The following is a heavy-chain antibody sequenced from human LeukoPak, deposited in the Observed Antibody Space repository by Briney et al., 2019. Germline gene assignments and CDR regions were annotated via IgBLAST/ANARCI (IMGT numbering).Heavy chain of an antibody. CDR3: VKEGLGTAALDS. V-gene: IGHV3-23*01. CDR1: GFTFSNYA. CDR2: ISSSGGST. J-gene: IGHJ4*02. Sequence: GGSLRLSCAVSGFTFSNYAVSWVRQAPGKGLELVSVISSSGGSTYYADSVKGRFTISRDNSKNTLFLQMSSLRAEDTAVYYCVKEGLGTAALDSWGQGALVIVSS. D-gene: IGHD2-2*01.